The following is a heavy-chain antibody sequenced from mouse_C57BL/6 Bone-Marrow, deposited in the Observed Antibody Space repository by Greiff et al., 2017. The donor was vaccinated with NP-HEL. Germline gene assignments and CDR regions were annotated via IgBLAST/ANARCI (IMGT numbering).Heavy chain of an antibody. CDR3: TSIYYDYDEKDYFDY. V-gene: IGHV6-6*01. J-gene: IGHJ2*01. CDR1: GFTFSDAW. CDR2: IRNKANNHAT. Sequence: EVQLVESGGGLVQPGGSMKLSCAASGFTFSDAWMDWVRQSPEKGLEWVAEIRNKANNHATYYAESVKGRFTISRDDSKSSVYLQMNSLRAEDTGIYYCTSIYYDYDEKDYFDYWGQGTTLTVSS. D-gene: IGHD2-4*01.